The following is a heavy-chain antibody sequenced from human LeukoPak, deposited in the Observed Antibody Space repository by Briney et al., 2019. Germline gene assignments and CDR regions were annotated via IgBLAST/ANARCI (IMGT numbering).Heavy chain of an antibody. Sequence: GVSLRLSCAASVFTFSRYAMSCVRQAPGKGLEWVSAISGSGGTTYYADSVKGRFTISRDNSKSTLYLQMNSLRAEDTAVYYCAKEDCGVDCSTFDYWGQGTLVTVSS. J-gene: IGHJ4*02. D-gene: IGHD2-21*02. V-gene: IGHV3-23*01. CDR1: VFTFSRYA. CDR3: AKEDCGVDCSTFDY. CDR2: ISGSGGTT.